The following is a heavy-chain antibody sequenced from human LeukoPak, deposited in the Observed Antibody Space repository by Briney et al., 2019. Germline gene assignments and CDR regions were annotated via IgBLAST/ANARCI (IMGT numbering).Heavy chain of an antibody. Sequence: PGGSLRLSCAASGFTFSSYAMHWVRQAPGKGLERVAVISYDGSNKYYADSVKGRFTISRDNSKNTLYLQMNSLRAEDTAVYYCARDRRMDVWGQGTTVTVSS. CDR3: ARDRRMDV. J-gene: IGHJ6*02. CDR1: GFTFSSYA. CDR2: ISYDGSNK. V-gene: IGHV3-30-3*01.